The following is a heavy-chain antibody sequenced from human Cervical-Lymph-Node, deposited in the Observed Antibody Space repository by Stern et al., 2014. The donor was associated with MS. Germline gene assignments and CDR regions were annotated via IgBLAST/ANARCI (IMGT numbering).Heavy chain of an antibody. CDR3: ASAYSSSHYYFDY. CDR2: IWYDGSNP. D-gene: IGHD6-13*01. CDR1: GFSFSRYA. V-gene: IGHV3-33*01. J-gene: IGHJ4*02. Sequence: VHLVESGGGVVQPGRSLRLSCAASGFSFSRYAMHWVRQAPGKGLEWVALIWYDGSNPYYADSVKGRFTISRDNFKNTLYLQMNSLRAEDTAVYYCASAYSSSHYYFDYWGQGTLVTVSS.